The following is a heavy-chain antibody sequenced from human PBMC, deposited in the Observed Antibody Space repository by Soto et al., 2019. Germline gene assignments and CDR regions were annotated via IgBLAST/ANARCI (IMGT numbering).Heavy chain of an antibody. CDR1: GFTVSSNY. D-gene: IGHD2-2*01. CDR3: AKDHETIVLVPAAIGY. V-gene: IGHV3-53*05. J-gene: IGHJ4*02. CDR2: IYSGGST. Sequence: PGGSLRLSCAASGFTVSSNYMSWVRQAPGKGLELVSVIYSGGSTYYADSVKGRFTISRDNSKNTLYLQMNSLRAEDTAVYYCAKDHETIVLVPAAIGYWGQGTLVTVSS.